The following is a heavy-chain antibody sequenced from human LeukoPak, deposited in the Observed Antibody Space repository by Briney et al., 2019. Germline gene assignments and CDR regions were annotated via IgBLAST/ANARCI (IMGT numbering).Heavy chain of an antibody. D-gene: IGHD3-22*01. CDR1: YA. Sequence: YAXXWVRQAPXKGVEWVSAISGSGGSRYYADSVKGRFTISRDNSKNTLYLQMNSLRAEDTAVYYCAKDGGITMIVVVTPGDAFDIWGQGTMVTVSS. V-gene: IGHV3-23*01. J-gene: IGHJ3*02. CDR3: AKDGGITMIVVVTPGDAFDI. CDR2: ISGSGGSR.